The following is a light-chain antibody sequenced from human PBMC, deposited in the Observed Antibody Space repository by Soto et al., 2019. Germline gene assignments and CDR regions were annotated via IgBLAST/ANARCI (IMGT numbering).Light chain of an antibody. Sequence: QSALTQPPSASGSPGQSVTISCTGTSSDVGGYNYVSWYQQHLGKAPKLIIYEVSKWPSGVPDCFSGSKSGNTASLTVSGLQAEDEADYYCSSYAGSNNMVFGGGTQLTVL. J-gene: IGLJ7*01. CDR1: SSDVGGYNY. CDR3: SSYAGSNNMV. CDR2: EVS. V-gene: IGLV2-8*01.